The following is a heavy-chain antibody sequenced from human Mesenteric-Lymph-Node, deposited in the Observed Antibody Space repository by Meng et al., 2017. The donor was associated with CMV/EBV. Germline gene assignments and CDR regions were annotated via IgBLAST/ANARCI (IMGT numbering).Heavy chain of an antibody. D-gene: IGHD3-3*01. Sequence: GESLKISCAASGFTFSSYAMHWVRQAPGKGLEWVAVISYDGSNKYYADSVKGRFTISRDNSKNTLYLQMNSLRAEDTAVYYCARDHRGGVVIFGFGYWGQGTLVTVSS. CDR3: ARDHRGGVVIFGFGY. J-gene: IGHJ4*02. CDR2: ISYDGSNK. V-gene: IGHV3-30-3*01. CDR1: GFTFSSYA.